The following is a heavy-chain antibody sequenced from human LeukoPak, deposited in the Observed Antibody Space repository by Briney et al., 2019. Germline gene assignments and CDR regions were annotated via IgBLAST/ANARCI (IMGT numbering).Heavy chain of an antibody. V-gene: IGHV3-23*01. Sequence: PGGSLRLSCAASGFTFSTYAMNWVRQAPGKGLEWVSVISGGGGSTYYADSVKGRFTISRDNSKNTLYLQMNSLRAEDTAVYYCAKDALNYDSLTGIDYWGQGTLVTVSS. D-gene: IGHD3-9*01. CDR3: AKDALNYDSLTGIDY. J-gene: IGHJ4*02. CDR2: ISGGGGST. CDR1: GFTFSTYA.